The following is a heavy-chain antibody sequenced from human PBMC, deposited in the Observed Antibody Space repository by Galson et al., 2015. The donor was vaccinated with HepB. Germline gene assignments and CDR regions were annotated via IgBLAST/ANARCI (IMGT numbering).Heavy chain of an antibody. D-gene: IGHD3-10*01. CDR2: IKEDGSEK. V-gene: IGHV3-7*03. CDR3: ARGMARGG. CDR1: GFTFNTYW. Sequence: SLRLSCAASGFTFNTYWMTWIRQAPGKGLEWVADIKEDGSEKHYVDSVKGRFTISRDNSKNLLFLQMNSLRAEDTAVYYCARGMARGGGGQGTLVTVTS. J-gene: IGHJ4*02.